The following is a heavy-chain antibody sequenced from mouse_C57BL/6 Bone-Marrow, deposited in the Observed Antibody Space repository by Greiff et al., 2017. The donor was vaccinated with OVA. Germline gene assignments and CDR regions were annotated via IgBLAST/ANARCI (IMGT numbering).Heavy chain of an antibody. CDR3: TRALYYYGSSYEFAY. CDR1: GFTFSSYA. J-gene: IGHJ3*01. Sequence: EVKLMESGEGLVKPGGSLKLSCAASGFTFSSYAMSWVRQTPEKRLEWVAYISSGGDYIYYADTVKGRFTISRDNARNTLYMQMSSLKSEDTAMYYCTRALYYYGSSYEFAYWGQGTLVTVSA. CDR2: ISSGGDYI. D-gene: IGHD1-1*01. V-gene: IGHV5-9-1*02.